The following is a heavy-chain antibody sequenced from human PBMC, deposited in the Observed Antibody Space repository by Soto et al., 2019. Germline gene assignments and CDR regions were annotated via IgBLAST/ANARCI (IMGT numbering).Heavy chain of an antibody. CDR1: GVSISSGAYF. V-gene: IGHV4-31*03. CDR3: ARGTHASTVDKSGVSDL. CDR2: FYDSETS. J-gene: IGHJ3*01. Sequence: QVQLQESGPGLVKPSQTLSLTCTVSGVSISSGAYFWTWIRQVPGKGLEWIGYFYDSETSLYNPSLQSRDNITVHTSENHISLKLTYVTDADTAVYSCARGTHASTVDKSGVSDLWGQGTMVIVS. D-gene: IGHD2-8*01.